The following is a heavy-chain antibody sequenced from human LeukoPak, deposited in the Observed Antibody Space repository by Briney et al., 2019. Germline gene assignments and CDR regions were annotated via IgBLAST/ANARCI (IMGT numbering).Heavy chain of an antibody. Sequence: GASVKVSCKASGYTFTSYDINWVRQATGQGLEWMGWMNPNSGNTGYAQKFQGRVTITRNTSISTAYMELSGLRSEDTAVYYCARDQWLYSSGWYGYWGQGTLVTVSS. J-gene: IGHJ4*02. CDR1: GYTFTSYD. V-gene: IGHV1-8*03. CDR2: MNPNSGNT. CDR3: ARDQWLYSSGWYGY. D-gene: IGHD6-19*01.